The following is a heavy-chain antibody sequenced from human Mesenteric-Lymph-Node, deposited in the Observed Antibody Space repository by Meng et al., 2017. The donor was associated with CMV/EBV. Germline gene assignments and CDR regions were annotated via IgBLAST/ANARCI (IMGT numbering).Heavy chain of an antibody. CDR3: ASDYGSWRYRFDY. Sequence: VSGGSINSGDYSWSWIRKPPGKGLEWIGYIYHGGSTIYNPSLKSRVTLSLDKSKNQFSLQLRYVTAADTAVYFCASDYGSWRYRFDYWGQGILVTVSS. CDR2: IYHGGST. D-gene: IGHD3-10*01. CDR1: GGSINSGDYS. V-gene: IGHV4-30-2*01. J-gene: IGHJ4*02.